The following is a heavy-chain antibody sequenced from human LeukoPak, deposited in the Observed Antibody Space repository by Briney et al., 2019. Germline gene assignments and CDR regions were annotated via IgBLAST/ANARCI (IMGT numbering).Heavy chain of an antibody. Sequence: GGSLRLSCAASGFTFSNYAIHWVRQAPGKGLEWVAVITYDGSNKYYADSVKGRFTISRDNSKNTLYLQMNSLRAEDTAVYYCANFCGGDCGDYWGQGTLVTVSS. CDR1: GFTFSNYA. CDR2: ITYDGSNK. D-gene: IGHD2-21*02. J-gene: IGHJ4*02. CDR3: ANFCGGDCGDY. V-gene: IGHV3-30-3*01.